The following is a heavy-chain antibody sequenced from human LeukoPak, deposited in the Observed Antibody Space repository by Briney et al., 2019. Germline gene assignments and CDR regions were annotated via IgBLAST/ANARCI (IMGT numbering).Heavy chain of an antibody. J-gene: IGHJ4*02. Sequence: SSQTLCLTCTVSGGSISSGGYYWSWIRQHPGKGLEWIGYIYYSGSTYYNPSLKSRVTISVDTSKNQFSLKLSSVTAADTAVYYCARAARSTSWYDYWGQGTLVTVSS. CDR2: IYYSGST. V-gene: IGHV4-31*03. D-gene: IGHD2-2*01. CDR1: GGSISSGGYY. CDR3: ARAARSTSWYDY.